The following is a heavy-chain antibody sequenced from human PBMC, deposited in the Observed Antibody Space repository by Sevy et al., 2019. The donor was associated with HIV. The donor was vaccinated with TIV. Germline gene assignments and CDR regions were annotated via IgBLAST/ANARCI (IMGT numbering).Heavy chain of an antibody. CDR1: GFTFDDYA. J-gene: IGHJ4*02. CDR3: AKDMCAGGDCGGDCYSTPYYFDY. Sequence: GGSLRLSCAASGFTFDDYAMHWVRQAPGKGLEWVSGISWNSGSIGYADSVKGRFTISRDNAKNSLYLQMNSLRAEDTALYYCAKDMCAGGDCGGDCYSTPYYFDYWGQGTLVTVSS. D-gene: IGHD2-21*02. V-gene: IGHV3-9*01. CDR2: ISWNSGSI.